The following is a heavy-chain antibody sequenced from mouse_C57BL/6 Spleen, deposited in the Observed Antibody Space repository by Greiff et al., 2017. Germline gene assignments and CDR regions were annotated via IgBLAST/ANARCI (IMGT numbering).Heavy chain of an antibody. D-gene: IGHD1-1*01. CDR3: TRDGTTVVANWYFDV. Sequence: EVQVVESGEGLVKPGGSLKLSCAASGFTFSSYAMSWVRQTPEKRLEWVAYISSGGDYIYYADTVKGRFTISRDNARNTLYLQMSSLKSEDTAMYYCTRDGTTVVANWYFDVWGTGTTVTVSS. CDR1: GFTFSSYA. J-gene: IGHJ1*03. CDR2: ISSGGDYI. V-gene: IGHV5-9-1*02.